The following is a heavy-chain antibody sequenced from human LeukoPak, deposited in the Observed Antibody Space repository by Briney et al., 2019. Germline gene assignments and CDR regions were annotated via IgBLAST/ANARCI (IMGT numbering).Heavy chain of an antibody. CDR3: ARGPAPYSGSYFQY. CDR1: GGSISSYY. D-gene: IGHD1-26*01. V-gene: IGHV4-59*12. CDR2: IYYSGST. Sequence: PSETLPLTCTVSGGSISSYYWSWIRQPPGKGLEWIGYIYYSGSTNYNPSLKSRVTISVDTSKNQFSLKLSSVTAADTAVYYCARGPAPYSGSYFQYCGQGTLFTVSS. J-gene: IGHJ4*02.